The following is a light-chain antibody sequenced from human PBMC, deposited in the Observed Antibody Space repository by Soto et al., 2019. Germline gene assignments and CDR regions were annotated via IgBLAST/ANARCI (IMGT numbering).Light chain of an antibody. J-gene: IGKJ1*01. CDR3: QQYSPYSART. Sequence: DIQMTQSPSTLSASVGARVTVTCRASQNIGSWVAWYQQKPGKAPNLLIYKASTLENGVPSRFSGTGSGTEFALTISSLQPDDFATYYCQQYSPYSARTFGQGTKVEVK. CDR1: QNIGSW. V-gene: IGKV1-5*03. CDR2: KAS.